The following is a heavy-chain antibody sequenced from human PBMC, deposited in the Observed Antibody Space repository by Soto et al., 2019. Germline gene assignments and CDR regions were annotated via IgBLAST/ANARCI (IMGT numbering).Heavy chain of an antibody. CDR2: ISSGSSYI. V-gene: IGHV3-21*01. Sequence: PGGSLRLSGSASGFTFSTFNMNWVRQSPGKGLEWVSSISSGSSYIYYADSLKGRFTISRDNAKNSLYLQMNSLRVEDTAVYYCARDVGGAVVDLYSFDYWGQGTLVTVSS. J-gene: IGHJ4*02. CDR3: ARDVGGAVVDLYSFDY. D-gene: IGHD3-9*01. CDR1: GFTFSTFN.